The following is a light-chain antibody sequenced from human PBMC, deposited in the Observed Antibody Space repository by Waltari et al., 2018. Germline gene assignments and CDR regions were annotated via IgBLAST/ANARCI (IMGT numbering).Light chain of an antibody. CDR3: QVWDSSTDHVV. V-gene: IGLV3-21*01. Sequence: SSVLTQPPSVSLAPGKTARITCGGNKIGVKSVHWYQQKPGQAPVVVIYDDSDRPSGIPEGFSGSKSGNTATLTISRVEAGDEADYYCQVWDSSTDHVVFGGGTKLTVL. CDR1: KIGVKS. J-gene: IGLJ2*01. CDR2: DDS.